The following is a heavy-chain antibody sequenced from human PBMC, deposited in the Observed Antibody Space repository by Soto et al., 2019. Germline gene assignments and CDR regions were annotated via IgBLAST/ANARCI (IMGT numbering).Heavy chain of an antibody. Sequence: QITLKESGPALVKPTQTLTLTCTFSGFSLTTRGVGVGWIRQPPRKALEWLALIYWDDDRRYSPSLKSRLTCTTXTSKNQVVLTMTNMGPVDTATYYCAHRRTGDLIDYLGQGTLVTVSS. CDR3: AHRRTGDLIDY. J-gene: IGHJ4*02. CDR2: IYWDDDR. CDR1: GFSLTTRGVG. V-gene: IGHV2-5*02. D-gene: IGHD2-21*01.